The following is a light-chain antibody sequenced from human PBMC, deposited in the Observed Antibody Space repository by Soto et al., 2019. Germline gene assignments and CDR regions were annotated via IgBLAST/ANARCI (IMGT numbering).Light chain of an antibody. CDR1: QSVTNS. J-gene: IGKJ3*01. CDR3: QQRSNWPPFT. Sequence: EIVLTQSPATLSLSPGERATLSCRASQSVTNSLAWYQQKPGQAPRLLVYDASNRATGIPTRFSGSGSGTDFTLTISNLEPEDFAVYYCQQRSNWPPFTFGPGTKVDIK. CDR2: DAS. V-gene: IGKV3-11*01.